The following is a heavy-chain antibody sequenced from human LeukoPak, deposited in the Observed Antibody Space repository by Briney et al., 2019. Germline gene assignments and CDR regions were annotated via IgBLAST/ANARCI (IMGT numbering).Heavy chain of an antibody. Sequence: GGSLRLSCAAPGFTFSGSAMHWVRQGSGKGLEWVGRIRSKANSYATAYAASVKGRFTISRDDSKNTAYLQMNSLKTEDTAVYYCVASGVSNQYYFDYWGQGTLVTVSS. CDR2: IRSKANSYAT. D-gene: IGHD3-10*01. J-gene: IGHJ4*02. CDR1: GFTFSGSA. V-gene: IGHV3-73*01. CDR3: VASGVSNQYYFDY.